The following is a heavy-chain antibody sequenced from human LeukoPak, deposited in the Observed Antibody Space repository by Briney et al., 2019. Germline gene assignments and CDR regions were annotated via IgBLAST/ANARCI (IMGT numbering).Heavy chain of an antibody. CDR1: GYSISSGYY. CDR3: ARSAGLLWFGEQY. J-gene: IGHJ4*02. CDR2: IDHSGST. D-gene: IGHD3-10*01. Sequence: PSETLSLTCTVSGYSISSGYYWGWIRQPPGKGLEWTGSIDHSGSTYYNPSLKSRVTISVDTSKNQFSLKLSSVTAADTAVYYCARSAGLLWFGEQYWGQGTLVTVSS. V-gene: IGHV4-38-2*02.